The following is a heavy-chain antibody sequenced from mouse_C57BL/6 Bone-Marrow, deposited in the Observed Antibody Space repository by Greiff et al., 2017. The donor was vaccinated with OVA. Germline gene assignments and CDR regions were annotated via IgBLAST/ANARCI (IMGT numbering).Heavy chain of an antibody. CDR1: GFNIKDDY. CDR3: ARKETTVDAMDY. V-gene: IGHV14-4*01. J-gene: IGHJ4*01. Sequence: EVKLQESGAELVRPGASVKLSCTASGFNIKDDYVHWVKQRPEQGLEWIGWIAPENGDTEYASKFQGKATITADTSSNTAYLQLSSLTSEDTAVYYCARKETTVDAMDYWGQGTSVTVSS. CDR2: IAPENGDT. D-gene: IGHD1-1*01.